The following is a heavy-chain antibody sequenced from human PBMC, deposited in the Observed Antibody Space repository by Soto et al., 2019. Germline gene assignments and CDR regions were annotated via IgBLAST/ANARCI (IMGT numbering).Heavy chain of an antibody. CDR2: IYYSGST. V-gene: IGHV4-39*01. CDR1: GGSIGSSSYY. Sequence: TSETLSLTCTVSGGSIGSSSYYWGWIRQPPGKGLEWIGSIYYSGSTYYNPSLKTRVTISVDTSKNQFSLKLSFVTAADTAVYYCARHKYHISRPSAYWGQGTLVTVSS. J-gene: IGHJ4*02. CDR3: ARHKYHISRPSAY. D-gene: IGHD2-21*01.